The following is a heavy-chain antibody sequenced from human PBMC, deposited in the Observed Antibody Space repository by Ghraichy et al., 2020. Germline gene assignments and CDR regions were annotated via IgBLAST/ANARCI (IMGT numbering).Heavy chain of an antibody. Sequence: ASVKVPCKASGYTFTGYYMHWVRQAPGQGLEWMGWINPNSGGTNYAQKFQGRVTMTRDTSISTAYMELSRLRSDDTAVYYCARADVWGSYRHAYYFDYWGQGTLVTVSS. V-gene: IGHV1-2*02. J-gene: IGHJ4*02. CDR3: ARADVWGSYRHAYYFDY. D-gene: IGHD3-16*02. CDR2: INPNSGGT. CDR1: GYTFTGYY.